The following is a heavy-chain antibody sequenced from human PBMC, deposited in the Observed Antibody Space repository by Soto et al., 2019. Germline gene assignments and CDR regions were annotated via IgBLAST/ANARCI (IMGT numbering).Heavy chain of an antibody. CDR1: GFSISRSA. D-gene: IGHD1-1*01. CDR2: IAYDGSNR. V-gene: IGHV3-30*04. Sequence: QVQLVESGGGVVQPGRSPRLSCAASGFSISRSAMHWVRQAPGKGLEWVAVIAYDGSNRWYADSAKGRFTISRDNSKNTVYLQMSSLRGEDTAVYYCARALQAGTDNVNWFAPWGQGTLVTVSS. J-gene: IGHJ5*02. CDR3: ARALQAGTDNVNWFAP.